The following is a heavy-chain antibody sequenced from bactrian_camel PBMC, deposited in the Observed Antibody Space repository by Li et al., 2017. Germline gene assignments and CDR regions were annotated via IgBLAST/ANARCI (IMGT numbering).Heavy chain of an antibody. D-gene: IGHD2*01. CDR1: GTLYPIHC. CDR2: FKAGGGTP. Sequence: VQLVESGGGSVQTGGSLRLSCLASGTLYPIHCTGWFRQSPGKEREGVAAFKAGGGTPLYADSVEGRFTVSQDSAKNTLYLQMNSLKLEDTAMYYCAADRSPRACT. V-gene: IGHV3S54*01.